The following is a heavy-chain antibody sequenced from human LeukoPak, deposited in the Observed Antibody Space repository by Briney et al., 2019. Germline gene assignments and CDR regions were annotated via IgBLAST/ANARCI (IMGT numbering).Heavy chain of an antibody. CDR1: GFIFSGYW. CDR2: IKQDGSEK. CDR3: ARARAASRFDY. V-gene: IGHV3-7*05. D-gene: IGHD6-13*01. Sequence: PGGSLRLSCAASGFIFSGYWMSWVRRAPGKGLEWVAKIKQDGSEKYYVDSVKGRFTISRDNAKNSLYLQMNSLRAEDTAVYYCARARAASRFDYWGQGTLVTVSS. J-gene: IGHJ4*02.